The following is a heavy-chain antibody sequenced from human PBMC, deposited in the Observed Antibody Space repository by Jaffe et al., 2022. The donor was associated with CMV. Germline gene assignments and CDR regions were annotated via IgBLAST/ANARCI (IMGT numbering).Heavy chain of an antibody. CDR2: IDPSDSYT. Sequence: EVQLVQSGAEVKKPGESLRISCKGSGYSFTSYWISWVRQMPGKGLEWMGRIDPSDSYTNYSPSFQGHVTISADKSISTAYLQWSSLKASDTAMYYCARHRPNDIYYYDSSASDYWGQGTLVTVSS. J-gene: IGHJ4*02. D-gene: IGHD3-22*01. V-gene: IGHV5-10-1*03. CDR1: GYSFTSYW. CDR3: ARHRPNDIYYYDSSASDY.